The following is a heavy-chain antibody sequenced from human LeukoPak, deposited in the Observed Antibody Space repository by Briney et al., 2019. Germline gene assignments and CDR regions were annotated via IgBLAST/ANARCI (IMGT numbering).Heavy chain of an antibody. CDR1: GGSISSYY. V-gene: IGHV4-4*07. CDR2: IYTSGST. Sequence: PSETLSLTCTVSGGSISSYYWSWIRQPAGKGLEWIGRIYTSGSTNYNPSLKSRVTMSVDTSKNQFSLRLSSVTAADTAVYYCARGDYYGSGSYYMNWFDPWGQGILVTVSS. D-gene: IGHD3-10*01. CDR3: ARGDYYGSGSYYMNWFDP. J-gene: IGHJ5*02.